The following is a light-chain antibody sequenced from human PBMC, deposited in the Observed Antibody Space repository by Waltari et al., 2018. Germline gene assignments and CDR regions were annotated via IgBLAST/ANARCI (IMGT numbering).Light chain of an antibody. CDR2: AAS. CDR1: QTIHRY. V-gene: IGKV1-39*01. Sequence: IEVTLSPSSLSASRGDRITIACRASQTIHRYLNWYQQKSGKPPKLLIYAASTLQSGVPSRFSGSGSGADFTLTISNLQPEDFATYYCQQTFTNPLTFGGGTKVEIK. J-gene: IGKJ4*01. CDR3: QQTFTNPLT.